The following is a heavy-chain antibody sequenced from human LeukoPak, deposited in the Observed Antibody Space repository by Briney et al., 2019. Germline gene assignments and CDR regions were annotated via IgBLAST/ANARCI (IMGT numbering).Heavy chain of an antibody. CDR1: GFTFSSYA. CDR3: AKDIFPYYYGSGSYLGY. J-gene: IGHJ4*02. D-gene: IGHD3-10*01. Sequence: TGGSLRLSCAASGFTFSSYAMHWVRQAPGKGLEYVSAISSNGGSTYYANSVKGRFTISRDNAKNSLYLQMNSLRAEDTALYYCAKDIFPYYYGSGSYLGYWGQGTLVTVSS. V-gene: IGHV3-64*01. CDR2: ISSNGGST.